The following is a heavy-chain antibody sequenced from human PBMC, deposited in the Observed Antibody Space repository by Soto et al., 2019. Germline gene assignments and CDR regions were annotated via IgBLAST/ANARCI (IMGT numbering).Heavy chain of an antibody. V-gene: IGHV4-34*01. Sequence: PWDPRALTGAVYGGSFRVYYWSWIRHPPGKGLEWIVEINHSGSTNYNPSLKSRVTISVDTSKNQFSLKLSSVTAADTAVYYCARASLITMIVVVRGQFDYWGQGTLVTVSS. J-gene: IGHJ4*02. CDR2: INHSGST. CDR3: ARASLITMIVVVRGQFDY. CDR1: GGSFRVYY. D-gene: IGHD3-22*01.